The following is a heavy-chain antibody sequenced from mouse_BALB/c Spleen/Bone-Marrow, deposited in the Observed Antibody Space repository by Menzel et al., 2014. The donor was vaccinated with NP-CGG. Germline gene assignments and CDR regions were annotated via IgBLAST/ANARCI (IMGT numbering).Heavy chain of an antibody. J-gene: IGHJ4*01. D-gene: IGHD2-4*01. CDR2: INPGSGGV. V-gene: IGHV1-54*01. CDR3: SREITRYAVEY. Sequence: QAQLQQPGAELVRPGTSVKVSCKASGYAFTNYWIEWVKQRPGQGLEWIGVINPGSGGVNYNEKFKGKATLTADKSSSTAYIQLSSLTSDDSAVYFCSREITRYAVEYWGQGTSVTVSS. CDR1: GYAFTNYW.